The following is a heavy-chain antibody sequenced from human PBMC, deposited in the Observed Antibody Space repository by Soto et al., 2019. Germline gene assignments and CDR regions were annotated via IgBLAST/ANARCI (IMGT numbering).Heavy chain of an antibody. CDR2: IIPIFGTA. CDR3: ASHVDTAMVHYYYGMDV. J-gene: IGHJ6*02. D-gene: IGHD5-18*01. V-gene: IGHV1-69*12. Sequence: QVQLVQSGAEVKKPGSSVKVSCKASGGTFSSYAISWVRQAPGQGLEWMGGIIPIFGTANYAQKFQGRVTITADESTSTAYMEMSSLRSEDTAVYYCASHVDTAMVHYYYGMDVWGQGTTVTVYS. CDR1: GGTFSSYA.